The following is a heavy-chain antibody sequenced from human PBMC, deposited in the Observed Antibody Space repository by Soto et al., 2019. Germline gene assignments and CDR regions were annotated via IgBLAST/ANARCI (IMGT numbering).Heavy chain of an antibody. CDR1: GFTFSNYA. Sequence: GGSLRLSCAASGFTFSNYAMSWVRQAPGKGLEWVSAIGGGGGGTYYADSVKGRFTIPRDNSKNTLYLQMNSLRAEDTAVYYCAKDPDYGPYWGQGTLVTVSS. CDR3: AKDPDYGPY. D-gene: IGHD3-10*01. V-gene: IGHV3-23*01. CDR2: IGGGGGGT. J-gene: IGHJ4*02.